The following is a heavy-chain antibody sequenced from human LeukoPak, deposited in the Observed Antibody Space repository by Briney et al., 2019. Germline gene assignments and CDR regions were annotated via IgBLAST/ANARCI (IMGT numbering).Heavy chain of an antibody. J-gene: IGHJ4*02. V-gene: IGHV4-39*01. CDR1: GVSISSSIYY. CDR2: IYFSGST. D-gene: IGHD3-22*01. Sequence: SETLSLTCTVSGVSISSSIYYWGWHRQPPGKGLEWIGTIYFSGSTYYNPSLKSRVTISVDTSKNQFSLKLSPVTAADTAVYYCASGYYYDSSDYSYFDYWGQGTLVTVSS. CDR3: ASGYYYDSSDYSYFDY.